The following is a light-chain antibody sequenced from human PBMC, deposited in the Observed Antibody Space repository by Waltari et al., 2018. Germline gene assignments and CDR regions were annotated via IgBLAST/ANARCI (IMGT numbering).Light chain of an antibody. CDR3: VAWDDSLSGLWV. J-gene: IGLJ3*02. Sequence: QSVLTQSPSASGTPGQRVTISCSGSSSNIGSNYVHWYQQPPGTAPKLLIYRSVQRPSGVPARFSGSKSGTSASLAISGLRSEDEGDYYCVAWDDSLSGLWVFGGGTKLTVL. CDR1: SSNIGSNY. V-gene: IGLV1-47*01. CDR2: RSV.